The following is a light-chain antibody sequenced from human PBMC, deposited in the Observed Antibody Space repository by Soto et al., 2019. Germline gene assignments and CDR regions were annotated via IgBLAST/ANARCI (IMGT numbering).Light chain of an antibody. CDR2: GAS. J-gene: IGKJ5*01. V-gene: IGKV3-15*01. Sequence: EIVITQSPATLSVSPGERAILSFRASQSISTYLAWYQQKPGQAPRLLIYGASARALGIPDRFSGSGSGTEFSFTVTSLQSEDFAVYYCQQYDQWPITFGQGTRLEIK. CDR1: QSISTY. CDR3: QQYDQWPIT.